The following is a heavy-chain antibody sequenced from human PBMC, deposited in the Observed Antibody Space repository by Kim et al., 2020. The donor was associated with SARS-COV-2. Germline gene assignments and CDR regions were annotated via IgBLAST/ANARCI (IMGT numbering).Heavy chain of an antibody. CDR3: AKGGDYVGVFPQDY. Sequence: GGSLRLSCAASGFTFSSYAMSWVRQAPGKGLEWVSAISGSGGSTYYADSVKGRFTISRDNSKNTLYLQMNSLRAEDTAVYYCAKGGDYVGVFPQDYWGQGTLVTVSS. CDR2: ISGSGGST. J-gene: IGHJ4*02. D-gene: IGHD4-17*01. CDR1: GFTFSSYA. V-gene: IGHV3-23*01.